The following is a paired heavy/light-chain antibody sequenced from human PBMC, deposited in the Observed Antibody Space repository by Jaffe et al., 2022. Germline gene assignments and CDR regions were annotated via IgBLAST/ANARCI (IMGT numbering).Light chain of an antibody. V-gene: IGKV1-5*03. CDR3: QQYNSYPF. CDR2: KAS. Sequence: DIQMTQSPSTLSASVGDRVTITCRASQSISSWLAWYQQKPGKAPKLLIYKASSLESGVPSRFSGSGSGTEFTLTISSLQPDDFATYYCQQYNSYPFFGGGTKVEIK. CDR1: QSISSW. J-gene: IGKJ4*01.
Heavy chain of an antibody. Sequence: QVQLQESGPGLVKPSETLSLTCAVSGYSISSGYYWGWIRQPPGKGLEWIGSIYHSGSTYYNPSLKSRVTISVDTSKNQFSLKLSSVTAADTAVYYCARLLIVVVPAATVPVGTFDYWGQGTLVTVSS. D-gene: IGHD2-2*01. V-gene: IGHV4-38-2*01. CDR2: IYHSGST. J-gene: IGHJ4*02. CDR1: GYSISSGYY. CDR3: ARLLIVVVPAATVPVGTFDY.